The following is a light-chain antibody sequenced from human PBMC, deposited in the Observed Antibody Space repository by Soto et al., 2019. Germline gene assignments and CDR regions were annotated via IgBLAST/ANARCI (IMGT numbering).Light chain of an antibody. J-gene: IGLJ1*01. Sequence: QSVLTQPPSASGSPGQSVTISCTGTSSDVGAYNFVSWYQQLPGKAPKLMIYHVTKRPSGVPDRFSGSKSGNTASLTVSGLQAEDEADYYCSSYAGSTAIYVFGTGTKLTVL. CDR3: SSYAGSTAIYV. CDR2: HVT. CDR1: SSDVGAYNF. V-gene: IGLV2-8*01.